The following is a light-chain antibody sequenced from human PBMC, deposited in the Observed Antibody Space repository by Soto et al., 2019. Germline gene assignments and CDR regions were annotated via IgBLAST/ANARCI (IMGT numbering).Light chain of an antibody. J-gene: IGKJ1*01. CDR2: KAS. V-gene: IGKV1-5*03. Sequence: QMTQSPSTLSASVGDRVTITCRASQSISSWLAWYQQKPGKAPKLLIYKASSLESGVPSRFSGSGSGTEFTLTISSLQPDDFATYYCQRYNSYRTFGQGTKWIS. CDR1: QSISSW. CDR3: QRYNSYRT.